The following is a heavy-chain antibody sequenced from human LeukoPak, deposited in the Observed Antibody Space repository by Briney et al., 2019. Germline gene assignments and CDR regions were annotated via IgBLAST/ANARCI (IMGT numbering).Heavy chain of an antibody. D-gene: IGHD3-22*01. V-gene: IGHV4-34*01. CDR2: INHSGST. J-gene: IGHJ4*02. CDR3: ARGRNYYDSSVDY. CDR1: GGSFSGYY. Sequence: SETLSLTCAVYGGSFSGYYWSWIRQPPGKGLEWIGEINHSGSTNYNPSLKSRVTISVDTSKNQFSLKLSSVTAADTAVYYCARGRNYYDSSVDYWGQGTLVTVSS.